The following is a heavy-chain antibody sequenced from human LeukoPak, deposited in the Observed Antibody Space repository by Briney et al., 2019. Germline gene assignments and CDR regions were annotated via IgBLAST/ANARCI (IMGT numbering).Heavy chain of an antibody. CDR3: AASEGYCSGGSCYYDDY. V-gene: IGHV4-34*01. D-gene: IGHD2-15*01. J-gene: IGHJ4*02. CDR2: INHSGST. CDR1: GGSFSGYY. Sequence: PSETLPLTCAVYGGSFSGYYWSWIRQPPGKGLEWIGKINHSGSTNYNPSLKSRVTISVDTSKNQFSLKLSSVTAADTAVYYCAASEGYCSGGSCYYDDYWGQGTLVTVSS.